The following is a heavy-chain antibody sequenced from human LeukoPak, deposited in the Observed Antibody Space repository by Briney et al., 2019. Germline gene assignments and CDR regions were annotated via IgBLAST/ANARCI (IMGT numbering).Heavy chain of an antibody. CDR1: GFTSSW. D-gene: IGHD4-23*01. Sequence: GGSLRLSCAASGFTSSWMSWVRQAPGKGLEWVANIKQDGSEKYYVDSVKGRFTISRDNSKNTLYLQMNSLRAEDTAVYYCAREDYGGNWFDYWGQGTLVTVSS. CDR2: IKQDGSEK. J-gene: IGHJ4*02. CDR3: AREDYGGNWFDY. V-gene: IGHV3-7*01.